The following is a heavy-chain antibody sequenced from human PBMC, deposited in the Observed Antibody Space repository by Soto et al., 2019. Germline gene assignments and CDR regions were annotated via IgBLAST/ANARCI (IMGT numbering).Heavy chain of an antibody. CDR2: SSGYNGNT. D-gene: IGHD2-21*02. CDR3: ARDKGAYCGGDCYSTWFDP. CDR1: GYTFTSYG. V-gene: IGHV1-18*01. Sequence: QVQLVQSGAEVKKPGASVKVSCKASGYTFTSYGISWVRQAPGQGLEWMGWSSGYNGNTNYAQKLQGRVTMTTDTSTSTADMELRSLSSDDTAVDYCARDKGAYCGGDCYSTWFDPWGQGTLVTVSS. J-gene: IGHJ5*02.